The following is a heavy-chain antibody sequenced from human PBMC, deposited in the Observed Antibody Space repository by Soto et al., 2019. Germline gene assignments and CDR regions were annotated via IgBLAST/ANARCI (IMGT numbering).Heavy chain of an antibody. CDR2: IRGSGGNT. Sequence: EVQLLESGGGLVQPGGSLRLSCAASGFTFSTYAMSWVRQAPGKGLEWVATIRGSGGNTHYADSVKGRFTTSRDNSENTVYLQMNILRADDTSMYCCARVKAQILSSGVYGGDEIWGHRTMVTVSS. J-gene: IGHJ3*02. CDR3: ARVKAQILSSGVYGGDEI. D-gene: IGHD6-19*01. V-gene: IGHV3-23*01. CDR1: GFTFSTYA.